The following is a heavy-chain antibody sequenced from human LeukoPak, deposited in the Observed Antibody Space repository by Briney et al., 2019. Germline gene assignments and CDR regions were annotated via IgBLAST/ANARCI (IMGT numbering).Heavy chain of an antibody. D-gene: IGHD3-22*01. V-gene: IGHV4-39*01. CDR3: ARRPYFDGSGYLE. CDR1: GDSVSRSDSY. J-gene: IGHJ1*01. Sequence: SETLSLTCSVSGDSVSRSDSYWDWIRQPPGKGLEWIGTIYYSGRTYYSPSLRSRVTMSVHPSNNQFSLTLRSVTAADTALYYCARRPYFDGSGYLEWGQGTLLSVSS. CDR2: IYYSGRT.